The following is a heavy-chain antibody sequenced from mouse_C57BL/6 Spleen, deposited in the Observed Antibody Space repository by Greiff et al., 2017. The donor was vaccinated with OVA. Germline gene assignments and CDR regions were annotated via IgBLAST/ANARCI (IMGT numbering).Heavy chain of an antibody. Sequence: EVQLQQSGPELVKPGASVKISCKASGYSFTGYYMNWVKQSPEKSLEWIGEINPRTGGTTYNQKFKAKATLTVDKASSTAYMQLKSLTSEDSAVYYCAKGKFSNSFAYWGQGTLVTVSA. CDR1: GYSFTGYY. CDR2: INPRTGGT. J-gene: IGHJ3*01. V-gene: IGHV1-42*01. CDR3: AKGKFSNSFAY. D-gene: IGHD2-5*01.